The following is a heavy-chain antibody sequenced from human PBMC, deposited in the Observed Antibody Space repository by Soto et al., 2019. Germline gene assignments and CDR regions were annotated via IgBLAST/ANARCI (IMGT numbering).Heavy chain of an antibody. CDR3: AADSYDLLLHHAFDI. CDR2: IVVGSGNT. D-gene: IGHD3-3*01. J-gene: IGHJ3*02. CDR1: GFTFTSSA. Sequence: SVKVSCKASGFTFTSSAMQLVRQARGQRLEWIGWIVVGSGNTNYAQKFQERVTITRDMSTSTAYMELSSLRSEDTAVYYCAADSYDLLLHHAFDIWGQGTMVTVSS. V-gene: IGHV1-58*02.